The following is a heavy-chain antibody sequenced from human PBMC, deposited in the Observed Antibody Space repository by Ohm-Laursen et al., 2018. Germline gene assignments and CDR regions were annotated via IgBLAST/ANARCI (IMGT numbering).Heavy chain of an antibody. V-gene: IGHV3-21*01. CDR1: GFTFSSYG. CDR3: ARDASLDGMDV. J-gene: IGHJ6*02. D-gene: IGHD3-16*01. Sequence: SLRLSCAASGFTFSSYGMSWVRQAPGKGLEWVSAISGTGGSTYYADSVKGRFTISRDNAKNSLYLQMNSLRAEDTAVYYCARDASLDGMDVWGQGTTVTVSS. CDR2: ISGTGGST.